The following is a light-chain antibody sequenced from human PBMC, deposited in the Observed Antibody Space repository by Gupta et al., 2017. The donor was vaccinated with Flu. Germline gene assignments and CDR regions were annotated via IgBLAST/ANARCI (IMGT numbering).Light chain of an antibody. CDR3: SSYTSSSTVV. CDR2: DVS. Sequence: QSALTQPAPVSGTPGQSLTISCTGTSSDVGGYNYVSWYQQHPGKAPKLMIYDVSNRPSGVSIRFSGSKSGNTASLTISGHQAEDEADYYCSSYTSSSTVVFGGGTKLTVL. J-gene: IGLJ2*01. V-gene: IGLV2-14*01. CDR1: SSDVGGYNY.